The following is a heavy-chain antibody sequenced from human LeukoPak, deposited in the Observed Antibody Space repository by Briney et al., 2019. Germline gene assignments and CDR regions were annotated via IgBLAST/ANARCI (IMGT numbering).Heavy chain of an antibody. V-gene: IGHV4-39*07. Sequence: PSETLSLTCTVSGGSISSSSYYWGWIRQPPGKGLEWIGSIYYSGSTYYNPSLKSRVTISVDTSKNQFSLKLSSVTAADTAVYYCARVRIAARGGGSVSFDYWGQGTLVTVSS. J-gene: IGHJ4*02. CDR3: ARVRIAARGGGSVSFDY. CDR1: GGSISSSSYY. D-gene: IGHD6-6*01. CDR2: IYYSGST.